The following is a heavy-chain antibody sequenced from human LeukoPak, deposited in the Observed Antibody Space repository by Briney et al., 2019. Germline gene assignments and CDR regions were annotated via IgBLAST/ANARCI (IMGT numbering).Heavy chain of an antibody. CDR1: VSSISSYF. CDR3: ASNYYGTGRPDY. J-gene: IGHJ4*02. D-gene: IGHD3-10*01. CDR2: IYYSGST. V-gene: IGHV4-59*08. Sequence: SETLSLTCTDSVSSISSYFWSWIRQPPGKGLEWIGYIYYSGSTNYNPSLKSRVTISVDTSKNQFALKVSSVTAADTAVYYCASNYYGTGRPDYWGQGNLVTVSS.